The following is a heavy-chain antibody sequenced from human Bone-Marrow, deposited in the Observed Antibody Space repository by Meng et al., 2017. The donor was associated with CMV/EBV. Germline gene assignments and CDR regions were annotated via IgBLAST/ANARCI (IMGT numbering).Heavy chain of an antibody. D-gene: IGHD3-3*01. CDR3: ARGGVRDDFWSGYYSLRGGMDV. J-gene: IGHJ6*02. CDR1: GFTFSSYS. V-gene: IGHV3-21*01. Sequence: GGSLRLSCAASGFTFSSYSMNWVRQAPGKGLEWVSSISSSSYIYYADSVKGRFTISRDNAKNSLYLQMNSLRAEDTAVYYCARGGVRDDFWSGYYSLRGGMDVWGQGTTVTVSS. CDR2: ISSSSYI.